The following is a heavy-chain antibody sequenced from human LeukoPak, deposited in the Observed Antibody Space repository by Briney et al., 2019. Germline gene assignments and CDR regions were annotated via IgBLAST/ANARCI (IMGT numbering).Heavy chain of an antibody. D-gene: IGHD6-19*01. CDR1: GFTFSSYW. CDR3: ASLVWWLVRGEGY. CDR2: IKEDGSEI. V-gene: IGHV3-7*01. J-gene: IGHJ4*02. Sequence: PGGSLRLSCAASGFTFSSYWMSWVRQAPGKGLEWVANIKEDGSEIYYVDSVKGRFTISRDNAKNSLYLQMNSLRAEDTAVYYCASLVWWLVRGEGYWGQGTLVTVSS.